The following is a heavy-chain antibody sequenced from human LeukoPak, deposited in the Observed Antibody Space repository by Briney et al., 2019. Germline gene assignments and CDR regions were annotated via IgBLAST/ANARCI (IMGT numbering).Heavy chain of an antibody. D-gene: IGHD3-22*01. V-gene: IGHV4-59*01. CDR1: GGSISSYY. J-gene: IGHJ3*02. Sequence: SETLSLTCTVSGGSISSYYWSWIRQPPGKGLEWIGYIYYSGSTNYNPSLKSRVTISVDTSKNQFSLKLSSVTAADTAVYYCARCDSSGTDAFDIWGHGTMVTVSS. CDR3: ARCDSSGTDAFDI. CDR2: IYYSGST.